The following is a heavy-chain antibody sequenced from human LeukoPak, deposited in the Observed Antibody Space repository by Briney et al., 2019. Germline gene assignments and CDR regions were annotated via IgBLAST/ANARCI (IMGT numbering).Heavy chain of an antibody. V-gene: IGHV3-23*01. Sequence: GGSLRLSCAASGFTFSSYAMSWVRQAPGTGLEWVSGMSASGGSTYYADSVKGRFTISRDNSKNTLYLQTNSLRAEDTAIYYCAKGYIQLLTWGQGTLVTVSS. D-gene: IGHD5-18*01. CDR3: AKGYIQLLT. CDR1: GFTFSSYA. CDR2: MSASGGST. J-gene: IGHJ4*02.